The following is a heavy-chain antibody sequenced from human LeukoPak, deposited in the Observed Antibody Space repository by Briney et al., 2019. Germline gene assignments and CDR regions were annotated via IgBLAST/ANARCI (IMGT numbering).Heavy chain of an antibody. V-gene: IGHV3-23*01. CDR1: GFTFSSYA. Sequence: GGSLRLSCAASGFTFSSYAMSWVRQAPGKGLEWVSAISGSGESTYYEDSVKGRFTISRDNSKNTLYLQMNSLGAEDTAVYYCAKDGRSTGSSSPYCFDYWGQGTLVTVSS. CDR2: ISGSGEST. CDR3: AKDGRSTGSSSPYCFDY. J-gene: IGHJ4*02. D-gene: IGHD6-6*01.